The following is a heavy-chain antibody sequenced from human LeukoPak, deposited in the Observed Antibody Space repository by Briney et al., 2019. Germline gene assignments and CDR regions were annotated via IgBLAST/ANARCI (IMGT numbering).Heavy chain of an antibody. Sequence: GASVKVSCKASGYTFINYAITWVRQAPGQGLEWMGWINPNSGGTNYAQKFQGRVTMTRDTSISTAYMDLSSLRSDDTAVYYCARSTGHYFDYWGQGILVTVSS. J-gene: IGHJ4*02. CDR2: INPNSGGT. D-gene: IGHD2-8*02. CDR3: ARSTGHYFDY. V-gene: IGHV1-2*02. CDR1: GYTFINYA.